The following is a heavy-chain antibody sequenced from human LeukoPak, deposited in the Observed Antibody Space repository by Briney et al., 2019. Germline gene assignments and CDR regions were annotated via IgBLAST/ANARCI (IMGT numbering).Heavy chain of an antibody. CDR2: IYSGGST. Sequence: PGGSLRLSCAASGFTFSSYWMNWARQAPGKGLEWVSVIYSGGSTYYADSVKGRFTISRDNSKNTLYLQMNSLRAEDTAVYYCARDPSSSGWSFQHWGQGTLVTVSS. J-gene: IGHJ1*01. CDR3: ARDPSSSGWSFQH. CDR1: GFTFSSYW. V-gene: IGHV3-53*01. D-gene: IGHD6-19*01.